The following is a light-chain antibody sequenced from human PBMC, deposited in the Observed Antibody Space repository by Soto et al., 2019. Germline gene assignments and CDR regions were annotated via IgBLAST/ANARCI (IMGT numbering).Light chain of an antibody. CDR2: EVS. Sequence: QSVLTQPASVSGSPGQTITISCPGTSSDVGGYNYVSWYQQHPGKAPKLIIYEVSDRPSGVSNRFSGSKSGNTASLTISGLQAEDEADYYCSSYTSSSTRVFGGGTKLTVL. V-gene: IGLV2-14*01. CDR1: SSDVGGYNY. CDR3: SSYTSSSTRV. J-gene: IGLJ3*02.